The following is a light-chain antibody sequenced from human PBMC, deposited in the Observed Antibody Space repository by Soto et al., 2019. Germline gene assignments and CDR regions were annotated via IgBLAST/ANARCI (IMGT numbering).Light chain of an antibody. CDR1: QDISRN. J-gene: IGKJ2*01. V-gene: IGKV1-33*01. CDR3: QQYHNLPYT. CDR2: DAS. Sequence: DIQMTQSPSSLSASVGARVTITCQASQDISRNLNWLQQKPGEAPKLLIYDASKLETGVPSRFSGSGSGTEYTLTITSLQPEGLATYFCQQYHNLPYTFGQVTKLEIK.